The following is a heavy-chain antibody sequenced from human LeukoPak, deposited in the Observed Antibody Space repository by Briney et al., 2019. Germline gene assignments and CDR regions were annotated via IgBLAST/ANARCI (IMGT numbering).Heavy chain of an antibody. CDR2: ISYDGSDK. D-gene: IGHD4-17*01. J-gene: IGHJ4*02. CDR1: GFTFSSYG. Sequence: GGSLRLSCAASGFTFSSYGMHWARQAPGKGLEWVAVISYDGSDKYYADSAKGRFTISRDNSKNTLYLQMNSLRGDDMGVYYCAKDRVSGGDRGSDYWGQGTLVTVSS. V-gene: IGHV3-30*18. CDR3: AKDRVSGGDRGSDY.